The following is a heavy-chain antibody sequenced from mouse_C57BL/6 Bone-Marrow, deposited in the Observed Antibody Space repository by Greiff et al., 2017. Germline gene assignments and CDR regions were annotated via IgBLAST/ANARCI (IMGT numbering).Heavy chain of an antibody. Sequence: EVKLVESGGGLVKPGGSLKLSCAASGFTFSDYGMHWVRQAPEKGLEWVAYISSGSSTIYYADTVKGRFTISRDNAKNTLCLQMTSLRSEDTAMYYCARGPLTGIAYWGQGTLVTVSA. J-gene: IGHJ3*01. CDR2: ISSGSSTI. D-gene: IGHD4-1*01. CDR1: GFTFSDYG. CDR3: ARGPLTGIAY. V-gene: IGHV5-17*01.